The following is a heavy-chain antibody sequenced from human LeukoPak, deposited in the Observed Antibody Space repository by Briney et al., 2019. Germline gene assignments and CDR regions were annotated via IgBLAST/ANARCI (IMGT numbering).Heavy chain of an antibody. CDR3: ARWTRWLQRGAYFDY. V-gene: IGHV1-69*05. CDR2: IIPIFGTA. Sequence: ASVKVSCKASGGTFSSYAICWVRQAPGQGLEWMGGIIPIFGTANYAQKFQGRVTITTDESTSTAYMELSSLRSEDTAVYYCARWTRWLQRGAYFDYWGQGTLVTVSS. D-gene: IGHD5-24*01. J-gene: IGHJ4*02. CDR1: GGTFSSYA.